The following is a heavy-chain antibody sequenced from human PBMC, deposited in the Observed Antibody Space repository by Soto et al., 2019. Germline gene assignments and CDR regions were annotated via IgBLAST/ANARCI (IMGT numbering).Heavy chain of an antibody. J-gene: IGHJ4*02. Sequence: QVQLVQSGAEVKEPGSSVKVSCKASGGTFSTSTFTWVRQAPGQGLEWMGRIIPILDTADYAQKFQGSVTITADKSTSTAFMELSSLRSEDTGIYHCARDSPIGSVFSGYDAIDLWGQGTLVTVSP. CDR3: ARDSPIGSVFSGYDAIDL. D-gene: IGHD5-12*01. V-gene: IGHV1-69*08. CDR2: IIPILDTA. CDR1: GGTFSTST.